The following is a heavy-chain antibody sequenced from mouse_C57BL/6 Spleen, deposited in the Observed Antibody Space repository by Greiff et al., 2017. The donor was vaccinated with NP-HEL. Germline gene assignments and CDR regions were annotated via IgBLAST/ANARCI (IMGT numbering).Heavy chain of an antibody. CDR2: ISYDGSN. D-gene: IGHD1-1*01. V-gene: IGHV3-6*01. Sequence: VQLKESGPGLVKPSQSLSLTCSVTGYSITSGYYWNWIRQFPGNKLEWMGYISYDGSNNYNPSLKNRISITRDTSKNQFFLKLNSVTTEDTATYYCAREGNYYGSSSWFAYWGQGTLVTVSA. CDR1: GYSITSGYY. CDR3: AREGNYYGSSSWFAY. J-gene: IGHJ3*01.